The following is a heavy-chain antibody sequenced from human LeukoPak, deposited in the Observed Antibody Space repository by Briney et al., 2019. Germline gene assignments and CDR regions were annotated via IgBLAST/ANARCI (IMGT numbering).Heavy chain of an antibody. CDR2: ISSSSSYI. CDR1: GFTFSSYS. Sequence: PGGSLRLSCAASGFTFSSYSMNWVRQAPGKGLEWVSSISSSSSYIYYADSVKGRFTISRDNAKNSLHLQMNSLRAEDTAVYYCARDRRYYDSSGYYYYYGMDVWGQGTTVTVSS. V-gene: IGHV3-21*01. D-gene: IGHD3-22*01. J-gene: IGHJ6*02. CDR3: ARDRRYYDSSGYYYYYGMDV.